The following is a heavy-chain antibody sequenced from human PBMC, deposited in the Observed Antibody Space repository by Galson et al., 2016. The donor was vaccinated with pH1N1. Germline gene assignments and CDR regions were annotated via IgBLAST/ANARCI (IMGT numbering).Heavy chain of an antibody. V-gene: IGHV3-66*02. CDR2: IYSGGST. CDR1: GVTASSNY. Sequence: SLRLSCAASGVTASSNYMTWVRQAPGQGLEWVSVIYSGGSTYYADSVKGRFTISRNNSKNTLYRQMDSLRADDTAVYFCARGRGGYPLDYWGQGTLVTVSS. CDR3: ARGRGGYPLDY. D-gene: IGHD3-22*01. J-gene: IGHJ4*02.